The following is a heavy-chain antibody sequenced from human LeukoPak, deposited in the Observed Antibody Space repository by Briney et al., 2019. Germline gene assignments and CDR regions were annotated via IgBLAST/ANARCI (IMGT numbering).Heavy chain of an antibody. Sequence: SETLSLTCAVYGGSFSGYYWSWIRQPPGKGLEWMGEINHSGSTNYNPSLKSRVTISVDTSKNQFSLKLSSVTAADTAVYYCARGRGYCSGGSCSHYFDYWGQGTLVTVSS. CDR3: ARGRGYCSGGSCSHYFDY. D-gene: IGHD2-15*01. CDR2: INHSGST. V-gene: IGHV4-34*01. J-gene: IGHJ4*02. CDR1: GGSFSGYY.